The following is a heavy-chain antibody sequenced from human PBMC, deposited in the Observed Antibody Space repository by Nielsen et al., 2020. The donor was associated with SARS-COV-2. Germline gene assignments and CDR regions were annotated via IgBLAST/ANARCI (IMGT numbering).Heavy chain of an antibody. CDR3: ARHFKWGGSYSNWFDP. D-gene: IGHD1-26*01. Sequence: SETLSLTCTVSGGSISSGDYYWSWIRQPPGKGLEWIGSIYYSGSTYYNPSLKSRVTISVDTSKNQFSLKLSSVTAADTAVYYCARHFKWGGSYSNWFDPWGQGTLVTVSS. CDR1: GGSISSGDYY. V-gene: IGHV4-39*01. J-gene: IGHJ5*02. CDR2: IYYSGST.